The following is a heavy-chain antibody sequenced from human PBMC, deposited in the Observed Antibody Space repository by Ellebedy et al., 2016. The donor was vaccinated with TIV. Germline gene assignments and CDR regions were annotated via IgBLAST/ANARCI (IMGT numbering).Heavy chain of an antibody. CDR3: ARSGGRYSGYAY. CDR2: IKQDGSEK. D-gene: IGHD5-12*01. J-gene: IGHJ4*02. V-gene: IGHV3-7*03. Sequence: GESLKISCAAFGFTFSSYWMSWVRQAPGKGLEWVANIKQDGSEKYYVDSVKGRFTISRDNAKNSLFLQVSSLRAEDTAVYYCARSGGRYSGYAYWGQGTLVTVSS. CDR1: GFTFSSYW.